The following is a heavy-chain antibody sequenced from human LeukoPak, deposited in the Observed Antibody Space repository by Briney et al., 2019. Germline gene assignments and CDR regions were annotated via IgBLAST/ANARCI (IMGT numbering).Heavy chain of an antibody. V-gene: IGHV3-21*01. CDR1: GFTFSSYS. CDR3: AIVDWNGPIDY. D-gene: IGHD1-1*01. CDR2: ISSSSSYI. Sequence: GGSLRLSCAASGFTFSSYSMNWLRQAPGEGLEWVSSISSSSSYIYYADSVKGRFTISRDNAKNSLYLQMNRLRGQDTAEHYCAIVDWNGPIDYWGQGTLVTVSS. J-gene: IGHJ4*02.